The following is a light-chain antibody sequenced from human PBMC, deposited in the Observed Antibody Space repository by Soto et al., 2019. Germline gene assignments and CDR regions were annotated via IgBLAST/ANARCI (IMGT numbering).Light chain of an antibody. V-gene: IGLV2-8*01. CDR2: EVS. Sequence: QSALTQPPSASGSPGQSVTISCTGTSSDVGGYNYVSWYQQHPGKAPKLMIYEVSKRPSGVPDRVSGSKSGNTASLTVSGLQAEDEADYYCSSYEGRNNVVFGGGTKLTVL. J-gene: IGLJ2*01. CDR1: SSDVGGYNY. CDR3: SSYEGRNNVV.